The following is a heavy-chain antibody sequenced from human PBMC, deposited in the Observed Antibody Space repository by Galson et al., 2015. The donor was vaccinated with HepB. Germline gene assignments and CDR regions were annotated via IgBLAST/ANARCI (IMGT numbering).Heavy chain of an antibody. CDR2: INTNTGNP. V-gene: IGHV7-4-1*02. J-gene: IGHJ4*02. CDR3: ARAGLWFGELSQFDY. D-gene: IGHD3-10*01. CDR1: GYTFTSYA. Sequence: SVKVSCKASGYTFTSYAMNWVRQAPGQGLEWMGWINTNTGNPTYAQGFTGRFVFSLDTSVSTAYLQISSLKAEDTAVYYCARAGLWFGELSQFDYWGQGTLATVSS.